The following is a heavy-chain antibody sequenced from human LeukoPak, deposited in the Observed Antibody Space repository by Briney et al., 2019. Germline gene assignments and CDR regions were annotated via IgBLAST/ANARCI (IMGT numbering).Heavy chain of an antibody. D-gene: IGHD3-3*01. CDR1: GGSFSGYY. CDR2: INHSGST. V-gene: IGHV4-34*01. CDR3: ARGRLLEWFDS. J-gene: IGHJ5*02. Sequence: SETLSLTCAVYGGSFSGYYWSWIRQPPGKGLEWIGEINHSGSTNYNPSLKSRVTISVDTSKNRFSLKLSSVTAADTAVYYCARGRLLEWFDSWGQGTLVSVSS.